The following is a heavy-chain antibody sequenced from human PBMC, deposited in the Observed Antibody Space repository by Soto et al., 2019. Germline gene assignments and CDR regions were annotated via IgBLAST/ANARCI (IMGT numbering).Heavy chain of an antibody. CDR2: IYYSGST. CDR3: ARSLGSGSYSLGH. Sequence: SATLSLTCTVSGCSISSGDYYWSWLRQHPGKGLEWVVFIYYSGSTYYNPSLKSRVTISLDTSKNQFSLKLSSVTAADSAVYYCARSLGSGSYSLGHWGQGTLVTVSS. CDR1: GCSISSGDYY. J-gene: IGHJ4*02. V-gene: IGHV4-31*03. D-gene: IGHD3-10*01.